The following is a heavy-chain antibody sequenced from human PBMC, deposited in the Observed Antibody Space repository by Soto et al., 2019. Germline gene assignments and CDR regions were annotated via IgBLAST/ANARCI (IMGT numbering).Heavy chain of an antibody. CDR3: ATGNDYGDYNFDY. CDR2: ISYDGSNK. CDR1: GFTFSSYA. V-gene: IGHV3-30-3*01. Sequence: QVQLVESGGGVVQPGRSLRLSCAASGFTFSSYAMQWVRQAPGKGLEWVAVISYDGSNKYYADSVKGRFTISRDNSKNTLYLQMNSLRAEDTAVYYCATGNDYGDYNFDYWGQGTLVTVSS. D-gene: IGHD4-17*01. J-gene: IGHJ4*02.